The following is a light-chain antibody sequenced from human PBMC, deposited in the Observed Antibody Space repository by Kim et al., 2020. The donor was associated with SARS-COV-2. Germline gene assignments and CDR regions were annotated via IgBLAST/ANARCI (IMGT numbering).Light chain of an antibody. Sequence: DIQMTQSPSTLSASVGDRVTITCRATHDISSHLNWYQQKPGKAPKLLISAASSLQSGVPSRFTGSGSETDFTLTISSLQPEDFATYYCQQSYIASWTFGQGTKVDIK. CDR3: QQSYIASWT. CDR2: AAS. J-gene: IGKJ1*01. V-gene: IGKV1-39*01. CDR1: HDISSH.